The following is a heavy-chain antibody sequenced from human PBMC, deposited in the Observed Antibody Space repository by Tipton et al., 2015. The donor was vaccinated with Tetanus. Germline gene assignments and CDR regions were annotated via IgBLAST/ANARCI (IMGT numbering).Heavy chain of an antibody. CDR2: IHHSGLA. J-gene: IGHJ3*02. CDR1: GDSVSTGNFY. V-gene: IGHV4-30-4*01. Sequence: LRLSCVGSGDSVSTGNFYWSWIRQPPGKGLEWIAFIHHSGLAFSKPSLKSRVSISIDTSQNQFSLRLTSVTAADTAVYFCARNVYTVTNDAFDIWGHGTLVNVSS. D-gene: IGHD4-11*01. CDR3: ARNVYTVTNDAFDI.